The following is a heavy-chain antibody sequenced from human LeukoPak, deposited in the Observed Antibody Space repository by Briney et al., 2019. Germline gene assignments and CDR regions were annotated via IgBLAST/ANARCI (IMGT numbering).Heavy chain of an antibody. Sequence: GGSLRLSCAASGFTFSSYAMSWVRQAPGKGLKWVSAISGSGGSTYYADSVKGRFTISRDNSKNTLYLQMNSLRAEDTAVYYCAKAPIVYGSGAFDYWGQGTLVTVSS. D-gene: IGHD3-10*01. J-gene: IGHJ4*02. CDR3: AKAPIVYGSGAFDY. CDR1: GFTFSSYA. CDR2: ISGSGGST. V-gene: IGHV3-23*01.